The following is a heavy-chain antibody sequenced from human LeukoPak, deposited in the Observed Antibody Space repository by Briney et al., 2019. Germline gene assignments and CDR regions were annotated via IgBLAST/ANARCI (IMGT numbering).Heavy chain of an antibody. D-gene: IGHD2-2*01. V-gene: IGHV3-11*01. J-gene: IGHJ4*02. CDR1: GFTFSDYY. CDR2: ISSSGSTI. CDR3: AKTTGGAYCSSTSCSGNIDY. Sequence: GGSLRLSCAASGFTFSDYYMSWIRQAPGKGLEWVSYISSSGSTIYYADSVKGRFTISRDNSKNTLYLQMNSLRAEDTAVYYCAKTTGGAYCSSTSCSGNIDYWGQGTLVTVSS.